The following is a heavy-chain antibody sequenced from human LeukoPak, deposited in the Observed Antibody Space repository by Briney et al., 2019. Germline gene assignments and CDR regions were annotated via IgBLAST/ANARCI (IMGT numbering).Heavy chain of an antibody. Sequence: GGSLRLSCAASGFTFSDYYMSWLRQAPGKGLEWVSYISSSGSTIYYADSVKGRFAISRDNAKNSLYLQMNSLRAEDTAVYYCARSDGYCYYMDVWGKGTTVTVSS. CDR2: ISSSGSTI. J-gene: IGHJ6*03. CDR1: GFTFSDYY. V-gene: IGHV3-11*04. CDR3: ARSDGYCYYMDV.